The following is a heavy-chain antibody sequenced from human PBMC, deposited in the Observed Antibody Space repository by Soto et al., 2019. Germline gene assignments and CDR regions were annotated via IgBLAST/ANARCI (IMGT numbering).Heavy chain of an antibody. Sequence: PAETLSLTCSVSSGSIISFSCIWVRQPPGKGLEWIGYVYYTGSTNYNPSLKSRLTISVDTSKNQISLKLGSVTAADTAVYYCATSPPAMVAPNIWGQGTLVTVSS. CDR3: ATSPPAMVAPNI. D-gene: IGHD5-18*01. CDR2: VYYTGST. V-gene: IGHV4-59*01. CDR1: SGSIISFS. J-gene: IGHJ4*02.